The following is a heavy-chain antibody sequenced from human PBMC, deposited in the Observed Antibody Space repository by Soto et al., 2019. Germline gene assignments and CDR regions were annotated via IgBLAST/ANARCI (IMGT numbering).Heavy chain of an antibody. CDR1: GDAITRHY. J-gene: IGHJ2*01. Sequence: SETLSLTCNVSGDAITRHYWSWIRQSPGKGMEWLGYFFHTGTAPYNPSLRSRVSMSVDTSKNQFSLKLTSIIPADTAVYFCARNYGGNSQFFDLWGRGTLVTVSS. CDR2: FFHTGTA. V-gene: IGHV4-59*11. D-gene: IGHD4-17*01. CDR3: ARNYGGNSQFFDL.